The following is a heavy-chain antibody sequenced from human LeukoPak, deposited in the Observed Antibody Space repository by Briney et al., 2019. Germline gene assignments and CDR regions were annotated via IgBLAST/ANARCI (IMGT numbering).Heavy chain of an antibody. J-gene: IGHJ4*02. CDR2: ISSSSSYI. CDR1: GFTFSSYS. V-gene: IGHV3-21*01. CDR3: ARGKYYYDSSGSTTHKYYFDY. Sequence: GGSLRLSCAASGFTFSSYSMNWVRQAPGKGLDWVSSISSSSSYIYYADSVKGRFTISRDNAKNSLYLQMNSLRAEDTAVYYCARGKYYYDSSGSTTHKYYFDYWGQGTLVTVSS. D-gene: IGHD3-22*01.